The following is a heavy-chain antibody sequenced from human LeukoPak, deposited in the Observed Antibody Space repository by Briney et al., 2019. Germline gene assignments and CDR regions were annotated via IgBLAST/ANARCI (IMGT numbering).Heavy chain of an antibody. J-gene: IGHJ4*02. CDR1: GGSISSGGYS. V-gene: IGHV4-30-2*01. CDR3: ARGAYGDGWYFDY. CDR2: IYHSGST. Sequence: PSQTLSLTCAVSGGSISSGGYSWGWIRQPPGKGLEWIGYIYHSGSTYYNPSLKSRVTISVDRSKNQFSLKLSSVTAADTAVYYCARGAYGDGWYFDYWGQGTLVTVSS. D-gene: IGHD4-17*01.